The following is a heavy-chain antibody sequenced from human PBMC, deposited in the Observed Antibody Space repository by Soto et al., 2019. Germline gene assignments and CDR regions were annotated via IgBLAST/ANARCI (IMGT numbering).Heavy chain of an antibody. V-gene: IGHV2-70*20. CDR3: VRTAYSSGWYGYLGMDV. J-gene: IGHJ6*02. Sequence: GSGPTLVNPTQTLTLTLTFSGLSLTTIVMCVSWVRHPPGKAPEWLALINWGDDKYYTTSLKTRLTIARDTSKNQVVLTVTNMDPVDTATYYCVRTAYSSGWYGYLGMDVWGQGTTVTVSS. CDR1: GLSLTTIVMC. D-gene: IGHD6-19*01. CDR2: INWGDDK.